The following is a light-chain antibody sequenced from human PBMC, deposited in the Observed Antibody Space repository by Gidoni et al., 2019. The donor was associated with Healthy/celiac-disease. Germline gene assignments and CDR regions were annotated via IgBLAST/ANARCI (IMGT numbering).Light chain of an antibody. Sequence: EIVLTQSPATLSLSPEERATLSCRASQSVSSYLAWYQQKPGQAPRLLIYDASNRDTGIPARFSGSGSGTDFTITISSLEPEDFAVYYGQQRSNWPWTLGQGTKVEIK. CDR3: QQRSNWPWT. CDR1: QSVSSY. J-gene: IGKJ1*01. V-gene: IGKV3-11*01. CDR2: DAS.